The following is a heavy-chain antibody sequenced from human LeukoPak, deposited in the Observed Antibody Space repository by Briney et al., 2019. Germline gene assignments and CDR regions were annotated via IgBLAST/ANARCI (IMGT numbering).Heavy chain of an antibody. V-gene: IGHV3-7*01. CDR1: GFTLSTYA. J-gene: IGHJ4*02. CDR3: ARHLSGVTGYTYGRGIDY. CDR2: IKKDGSEK. D-gene: IGHD5-18*01. Sequence: GGSLRLSCAASGFTLSTYAMSWVRQAPGKGLEWVANIKKDGSEKYYVDSVKGRFTISRDNAKKSLYLQMNSLRAEDTAVYYCARHLSGVTGYTYGRGIDYWGQGTLVTVSS.